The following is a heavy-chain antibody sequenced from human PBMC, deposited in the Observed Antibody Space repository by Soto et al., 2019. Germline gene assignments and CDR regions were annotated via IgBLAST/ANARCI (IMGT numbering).Heavy chain of an antibody. CDR1: GFSFSSYG. J-gene: IGHJ4*02. CDR2: IYYDGSNK. CDR3: ARDEYPGAYSFGYYFDN. V-gene: IGHV3-33*01. D-gene: IGHD5-18*01. Sequence: QVQLVESGGGVVQPGRSLRLSCAASGFSFSSYGMHWVRQGAGKGLDWVALIYYDGSNKYYADSVKGRFTISRDNSKNTLYLQMNSLRAEDTAVYYCARDEYPGAYSFGYYFDNWGQGTLVTVSS.